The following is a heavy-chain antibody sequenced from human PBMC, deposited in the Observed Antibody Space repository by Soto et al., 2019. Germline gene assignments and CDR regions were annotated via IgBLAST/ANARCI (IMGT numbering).Heavy chain of an antibody. D-gene: IGHD3-9*01. CDR1: GFTFSSYS. CDR2: ISSSSSYI. CDR3: AQIGTNFDWLFVGDY. Sequence: EVQLVESGGGLVKPGGSLRLSCAASGFTFSSYSMNWVRQAPGKGLEWVSSISSSSSYIYYADSVKGRFTISRDNAKNSLYLQMNSLRAEDTAVYWCAQIGTNFDWLFVGDYWGQGTLVTVSS. J-gene: IGHJ4*02. V-gene: IGHV3-21*01.